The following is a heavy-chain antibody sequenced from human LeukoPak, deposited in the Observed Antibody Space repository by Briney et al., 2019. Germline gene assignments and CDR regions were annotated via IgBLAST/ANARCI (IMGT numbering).Heavy chain of an antibody. D-gene: IGHD3-3*01. V-gene: IGHV3-23*01. J-gene: IGHJ6*03. CDR3: AKERYDFWSGYPPLCMDV. CDR1: GFTFSSYA. Sequence: GGSLRLSCAASGFTFSSYAMSWVRQAPGKGLEWVSAISGSGGSTYYADPVKGRFTISRDNSKNTLYLQMNSLRAEDTAVYYCAKERYDFWSGYPPLCMDVWGKGTTVTVSS. CDR2: ISGSGGST.